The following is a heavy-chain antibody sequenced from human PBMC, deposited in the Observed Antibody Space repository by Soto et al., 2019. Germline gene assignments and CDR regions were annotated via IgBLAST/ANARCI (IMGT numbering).Heavy chain of an antibody. CDR1: GYTFTSYG. V-gene: IGHV1-18*01. CDR3: ARDPLDGEVPFDY. CDR2: ISAYNGNT. D-gene: IGHD4-17*01. J-gene: IGHJ4*02. Sequence: ASVKVSCKASGYTFTSYGISWVRQAPGQGLEWMGWISAYNGNTNYAQKIQGRVTMTTDTSTSTAYMEMSSLRSEDTAVYYCARDPLDGEVPFDYWGQGTLVTVSS.